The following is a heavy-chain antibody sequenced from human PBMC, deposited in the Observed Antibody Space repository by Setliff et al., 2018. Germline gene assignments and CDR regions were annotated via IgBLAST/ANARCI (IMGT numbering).Heavy chain of an antibody. CDR2: VYDNGAA. CDR3: ARGRNVAARLLDS. CDR1: GGSISTYY. V-gene: IGHV4-59*12. Sequence: SETLSLTCTVSGGSISTYYWSWIRQPPGKGLEFIGYVYDNGAANYSPSLKSRVTITVDTSKNQFSLTLKSVTAADTAVYYCARGRNVAARLLDSWGQGTLVTVSS. D-gene: IGHD6-6*01. J-gene: IGHJ5*01.